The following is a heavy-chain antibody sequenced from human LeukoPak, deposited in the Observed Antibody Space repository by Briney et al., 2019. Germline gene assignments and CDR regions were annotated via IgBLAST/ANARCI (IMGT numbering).Heavy chain of an antibody. D-gene: IGHD1-26*01. CDR1: GFTFSSYD. Sequence: GGSLRLSCAASGFTFSSYDMSWVRQAPGSGLEWVSGITGSGGSTYYADSVKGRFTISRDNSKNTLYLQMNSLRAVDTAVYYCAKGNWGERLDWYFDLWGRGTLVTVSS. CDR2: ITGSGGST. V-gene: IGHV3-23*01. J-gene: IGHJ2*01. CDR3: AKGNWGERLDWYFDL.